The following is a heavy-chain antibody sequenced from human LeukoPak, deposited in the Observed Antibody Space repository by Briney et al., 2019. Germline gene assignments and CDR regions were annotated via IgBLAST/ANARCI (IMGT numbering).Heavy chain of an antibody. CDR2: ISSSGSV. CDR3: ARIPLGYSGAYYFDY. CDR1: RGSISGSIRSYY. D-gene: IGHD5-12*01. V-gene: IGHV4-4*09. Sequence: SETLSLTCTVSRGSISGSIRSYYWSWLRQPPGKGLEWIGYISSSGSVNDNPSLRSRVTISVDTSKNQFFLNLSSVSAADTAVYYCARIPLGYSGAYYFDYWGQGTLVTVSP. J-gene: IGHJ4*02.